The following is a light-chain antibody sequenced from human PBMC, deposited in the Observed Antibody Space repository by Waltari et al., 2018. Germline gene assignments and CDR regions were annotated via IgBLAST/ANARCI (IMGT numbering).Light chain of an antibody. J-gene: IGLJ2*01. Sequence: QSALTQPASVSGSPGQSITISCTGTSSDVGGYNYVSWHQQHPGKAPKLMIYEVSNRPSGVPNRFSGSKSGNTASLTISGLQAEDEADYYCSSYTSSSTLPVVFGGGTKLTVL. CDR1: SSDVGGYNY. CDR3: SSYTSSSTLPVV. CDR2: EVS. V-gene: IGLV2-14*01.